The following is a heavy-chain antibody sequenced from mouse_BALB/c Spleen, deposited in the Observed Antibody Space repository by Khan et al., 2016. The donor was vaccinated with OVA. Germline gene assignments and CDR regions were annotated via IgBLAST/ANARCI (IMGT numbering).Heavy chain of an antibody. Sequence: VELVESGPGLVAPSQSLSITCTVSGFSLSNYGVHWVRQPPGKGLEWLGVIWTGGITNYNSALMSGLSISKDNSKSQVFLKMNRLQTDDTAIYYCARSYDYDVGGFAYWGQGTLVTVSA. CDR3: ARSYDYDVGGFAY. CDR1: GFSLSNYG. J-gene: IGHJ3*01. D-gene: IGHD2-4*01. V-gene: IGHV2-9*02. CDR2: IWTGGIT.